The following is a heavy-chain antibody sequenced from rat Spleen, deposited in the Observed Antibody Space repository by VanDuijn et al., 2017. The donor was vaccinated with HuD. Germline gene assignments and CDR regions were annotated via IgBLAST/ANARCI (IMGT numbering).Heavy chain of an antibody. D-gene: IGHD2-7*01. CDR3: ATAGSRISRFAY. V-gene: IGHV5-19*01. Sequence: EVQLVESGGGLVQPGRSLKLSCAASGFTLSNYGMHWIRQAPTKGLEWVASISPRGGITDYRDSVKGRFAISRDTAKSTLYLQMDSLGSEDTATYYCATAGSRISRFAYWGQGTLVTVSS. J-gene: IGHJ3*01. CDR2: ISPRGGIT. CDR1: GFTLSNYG.